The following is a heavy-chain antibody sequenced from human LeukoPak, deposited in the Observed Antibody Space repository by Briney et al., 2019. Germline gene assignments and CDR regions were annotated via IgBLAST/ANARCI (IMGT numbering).Heavy chain of an antibody. V-gene: IGHV3-15*01. D-gene: IGHD3-10*01. CDR2: IKSKTDGGTT. CDR1: GFTFSNAW. Sequence: GGSLRLSCAASGFTFSNAWMSWVRQAPGKGLEWVGRIKSKTDGGTTDYAAPVKGRFTISRDDSKNTLYLQMNSLKTEDTAVYYCTTSGQLGSGSYYYYYMDVWGKGTTITVSS. J-gene: IGHJ6*03. CDR3: TTSGQLGSGSYYYYYMDV.